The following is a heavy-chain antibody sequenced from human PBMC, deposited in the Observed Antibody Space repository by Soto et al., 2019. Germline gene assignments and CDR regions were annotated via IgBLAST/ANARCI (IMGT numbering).Heavy chain of an antibody. J-gene: IGHJ4*02. CDR3: AREGAYCGGDCYPYFDY. V-gene: IGHV3-33*01. CDR1: GFTFSSYG. D-gene: IGHD2-21*02. CDR2: IWYDGSNK. Sequence: QVQLVESGGGVVQPGRSLRLSCAASGFTFSSYGMHWVRQAPGKGLEWVAVIWYDGSNKYYSDSVKGRFTISRDNSKNXXYLQMNSLRAEDTAVYCCAREGAYCGGDCYPYFDYWGQGTLVTVSS.